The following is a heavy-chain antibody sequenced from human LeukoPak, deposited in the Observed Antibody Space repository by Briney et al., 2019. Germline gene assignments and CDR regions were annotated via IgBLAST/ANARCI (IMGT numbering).Heavy chain of an antibody. Sequence: GGSLRISCAASEFTFSSYSMNWVRRAPGKGLEWVSSISSSSSYIYYADSVKGRFTISRDNAKNSLYLQMNSLRAEDTAVYYCARVGVTNYFDYWGQGTLVTVSS. D-gene: IGHD2-2*01. CDR3: ARVGVTNYFDY. J-gene: IGHJ4*02. V-gene: IGHV3-21*01. CDR1: EFTFSSYS. CDR2: ISSSSSYI.